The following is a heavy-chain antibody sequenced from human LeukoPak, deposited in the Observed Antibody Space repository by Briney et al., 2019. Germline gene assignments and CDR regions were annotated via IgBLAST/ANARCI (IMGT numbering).Heavy chain of an antibody. V-gene: IGHV4-59*01. CDR3: ARRANCYGHYYYFDF. D-gene: IGHD2-15*01. J-gene: IGHJ4*02. CDR2: IYYTGSI. Sequence: PSETLSLTCTVSGGSISSYSWSWIRQPPGKGLEWIRYIYYTGSINYNPSLKSRVPISLDTSKNHYSLRLSSVPSADTGEYYFARRANCYGHYYYFDFWGQGTLVTVSS. CDR1: GGSISSYS.